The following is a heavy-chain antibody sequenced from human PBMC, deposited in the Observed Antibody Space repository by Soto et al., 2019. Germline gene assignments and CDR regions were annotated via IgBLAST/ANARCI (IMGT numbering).Heavy chain of an antibody. Sequence: GASVKVSCKASGYTFTGYYMHWVRQAPGQGLEWMGWINPNSGGTNYAQKFQGWVTMTRDTSISTAYMELSRLRSDDTAVYYCATGIAAAGNDTFDIWGQGTMVTVSS. V-gene: IGHV1-2*04. CDR3: ATGIAAAGNDTFDI. CDR1: GYTFTGYY. J-gene: IGHJ3*02. CDR2: INPNSGGT. D-gene: IGHD6-13*01.